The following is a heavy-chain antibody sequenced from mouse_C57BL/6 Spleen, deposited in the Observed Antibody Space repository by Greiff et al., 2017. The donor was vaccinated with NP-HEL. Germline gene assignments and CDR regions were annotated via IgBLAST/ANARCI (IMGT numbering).Heavy chain of an antibody. J-gene: IGHJ2*01. CDR1: GYTFTSYW. Sequence: QVQLQQPGAELVRPGSSVKLSCKASGYTFTSYWMHWVKQRPIQGLEWIGNIDPSDSETHYNQKFKDKATLTVDKSSSTAYMQLSSLTSEDYAVYYCARTLYGSSYCFDYWGQGTTLTVSS. CDR3: ARTLYGSSYCFDY. V-gene: IGHV1-52*01. D-gene: IGHD1-1*01. CDR2: IDPSDSET.